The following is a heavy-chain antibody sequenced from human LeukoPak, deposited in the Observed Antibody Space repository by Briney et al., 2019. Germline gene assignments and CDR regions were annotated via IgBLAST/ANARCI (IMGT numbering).Heavy chain of an antibody. D-gene: IGHD3-22*01. CDR2: INPNSGGT. CDR1: GYTFTGYY. J-gene: IGHJ4*02. V-gene: IGHV1-2*02. CDR3: ARDYYDSSGAADY. Sequence: GASVKVSCKASGYTFTGYYMHWVRQAPGQGLEWMGWINPNSGGTNYAQKFQGRVTMTRDTSISTAYMELSRLRSEDTAVYYCARDYYDSSGAADYWGQGTLVTVSS.